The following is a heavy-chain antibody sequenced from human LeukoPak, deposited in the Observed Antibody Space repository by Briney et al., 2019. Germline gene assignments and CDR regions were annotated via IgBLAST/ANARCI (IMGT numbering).Heavy chain of an antibody. D-gene: IGHD6-13*01. J-gene: IGHJ6*03. CDR2: IYTSGST. Sequence: SETLSLTCTVSGGSISSYYWSWIRQPAGKGLEWIGRIYTSGSTNYNPSLKSRVTMSVDTSKNQFSLKLSSVTAADTAVYYCARDYQHGPGVAAAVVLGLNYYYYYYMDVWGKGTTVTVSS. V-gene: IGHV4-4*07. CDR3: ARDYQHGPGVAAAVVLGLNYYYYYYMDV. CDR1: GGSISSYY.